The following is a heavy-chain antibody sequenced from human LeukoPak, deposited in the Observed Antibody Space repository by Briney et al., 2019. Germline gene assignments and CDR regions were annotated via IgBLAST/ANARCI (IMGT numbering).Heavy chain of an antibody. CDR1: GFTFSSYA. CDR2: ISGSGGST. Sequence: PGGSLRLSCAASGFTFSSYAMSWVRQAPGKGLEWVSAISGSGGSTYYADSVKGRFTISRDNSKNTLYLQMNSLRAEDTAVYYCAKGLGTLWSYYYYGMDVWGQGTTVTVSS. V-gene: IGHV3-23*01. D-gene: IGHD3-3*01. J-gene: IGHJ6*02. CDR3: AKGLGTLWSYYYYGMDV.